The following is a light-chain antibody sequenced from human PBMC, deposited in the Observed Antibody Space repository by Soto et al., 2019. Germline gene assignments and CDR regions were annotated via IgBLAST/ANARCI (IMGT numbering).Light chain of an antibody. V-gene: IGKV3-11*01. J-gene: IGKJ4*01. CDR3: QQRSNWPLT. Sequence: VELTQSPSTLSLSPGERATLSCRASQSVSSYLAWYQQKPGQAPRLLIYDASNRATGIPARFSGSGSGTDFTLTISSLEPEDVAVYYCQQRSNWPLTFGGGTKVDIK. CDR1: QSVSSY. CDR2: DAS.